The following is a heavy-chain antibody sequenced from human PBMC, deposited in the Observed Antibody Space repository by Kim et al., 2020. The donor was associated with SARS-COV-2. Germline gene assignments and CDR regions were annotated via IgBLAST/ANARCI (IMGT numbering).Heavy chain of an antibody. CDR3: ARADILTGNGMDV. J-gene: IGHJ6*02. D-gene: IGHD3-9*01. V-gene: IGHV1-8*01. Sequence: GTAQQFQGRVTMTRNTSISTAYMELSRLRSEDTAVYYCARADILTGNGMDVWGQGTTVTVSS.